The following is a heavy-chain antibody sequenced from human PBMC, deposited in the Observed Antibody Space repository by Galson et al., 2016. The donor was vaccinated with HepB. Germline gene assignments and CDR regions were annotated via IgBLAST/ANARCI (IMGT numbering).Heavy chain of an antibody. V-gene: IGHV3-21*01. D-gene: IGHD6-6*01. CDR2: ISSSSSFI. CDR1: GFTFITYS. Sequence: SLRLSCAPSGFTFITYSMNWVRQAPGRGLEWVSSISSSSSFIYYADSVKGQFTISRDNAKNSLYLQMNSLRAEDTAVYYCAREGDPGRQLVRRSSFDYWGQGTLVTVSS. CDR3: AREGDPGRQLVRRSSFDY. J-gene: IGHJ4*02.